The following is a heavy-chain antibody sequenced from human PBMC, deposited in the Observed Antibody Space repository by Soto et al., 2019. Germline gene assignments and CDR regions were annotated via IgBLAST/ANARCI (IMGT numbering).Heavy chain of an antibody. CDR1: GFTLSTYS. D-gene: IGHD2-8*02. CDR2: ISSSSSYI. Sequence: EVQLVESGGGLVKPGGSLRLSCAASGFTLSTYSMNWVRQAPGKGLEWVSSISSSSSYIYYADSVKGRFTISRDDAKNSLYVQMNGLRAEDTAVYYCARSSRTNADPGPDYGGQGTLVTVSS. V-gene: IGHV3-21*01. J-gene: IGHJ4*02. CDR3: ARSSRTNADPGPDY.